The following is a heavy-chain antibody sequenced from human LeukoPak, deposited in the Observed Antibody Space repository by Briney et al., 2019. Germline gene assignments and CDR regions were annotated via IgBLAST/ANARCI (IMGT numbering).Heavy chain of an antibody. CDR1: GFIFSNTW. D-gene: IGHD1-26*01. CDR3: TTLLSSGSYQSI. Sequence: GGSLRLSCAASGFIFSNTWMNWVRQAPGKGLEWVGRIKSKTDGGTTDYAAPVKGRFTISRDDSKNTLYLQMNSLKTEDTAVYYCTTLLSSGSYQSIWGQGTLVTVSS. V-gene: IGHV3-15*07. J-gene: IGHJ4*02. CDR2: IKSKTDGGTT.